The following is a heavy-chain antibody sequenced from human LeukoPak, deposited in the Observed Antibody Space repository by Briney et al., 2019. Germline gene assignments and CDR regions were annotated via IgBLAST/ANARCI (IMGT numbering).Heavy chain of an antibody. J-gene: IGHJ4*02. D-gene: IGHD1-26*01. CDR3: AKDSVGATE. CDR1: GFTFDDYA. Sequence: GGSLRLSCAATGFTFDDYAMHWVRQAPGKGLECGSGISCNSGGIGYADSVKDRFTFSGDNAKNSLYLHMNSLQAEDTALYYCAKDSVGATEWGQGNLVTVSS. V-gene: IGHV3-9*01. CDR2: ISCNSGGI.